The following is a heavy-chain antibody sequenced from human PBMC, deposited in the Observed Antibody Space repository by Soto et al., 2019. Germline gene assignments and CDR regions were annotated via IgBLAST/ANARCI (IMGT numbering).Heavy chain of an antibody. CDR3: TIPRYDDSGTPFDY. CDR1: GFTFSSYW. Sequence: EVQLVESGGGLVQPGESLRLSCATSGFTFSSYWMHWVRQAPGKGLVWVSRINGDGSTTSYADSVKGRFISSRDTAKTTLYLRMNSLRAEDTAVYYCTIPRYDDSGTPFDYWGQRTLVTVSS. CDR2: INGDGSTT. D-gene: IGHD3-22*01. V-gene: IGHV3-74*01. J-gene: IGHJ4*02.